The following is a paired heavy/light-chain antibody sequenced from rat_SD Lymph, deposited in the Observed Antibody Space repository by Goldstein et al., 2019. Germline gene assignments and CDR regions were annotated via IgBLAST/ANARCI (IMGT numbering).Light chain of an antibody. Sequence: DVVLTQTPVAQPVTLGDQASISCRSSQSLVHSNGNTYLEWYLQKPGQSPQLLIYKVSNRFSGVPDRFIGSGSGSDFTLKISRVEPEDLGVYYCFQATHDPFTFGSGTKLEIK. CDR3: FQATHDPFT. CDR1: QSLVHSNGNTY. CDR2: KVS. V-gene: IGKV1S23*01. J-gene: IGKJ4*01.
Heavy chain of an antibody. CDR1: GFTFNNYW. CDR2: ITNTGGST. V-gene: IGHV5-31*01. D-gene: IGHD2-1*01. Sequence: EVQLVESGGGLVQPGRSLKLSCVASGFTFNNYWMTWIRQAPGKGLEWVASITNTGGSTYYPDSVKGRFTISRDNAKSTLYLQMNSLRSEDTATYYCTRGPTRFDYWGQGVMVTVSS. CDR3: TRGPTRFDY. J-gene: IGHJ2*01.